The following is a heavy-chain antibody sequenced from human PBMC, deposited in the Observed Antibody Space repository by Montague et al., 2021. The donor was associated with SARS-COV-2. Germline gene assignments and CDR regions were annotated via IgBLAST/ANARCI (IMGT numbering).Heavy chain of an antibody. V-gene: IGHV4-4*02. J-gene: IGHJ4*02. CDR2: FYHNGST. CDR1: GDSIRSANW. CDR3: ARKGSGMSDLAY. D-gene: IGHD1-26*01. Sequence: SETLSLTCAVSGDSIRSANWRSWRRLPTEKRMSCVVVFYHNGSTKYKPSLKSRVSMSVDTSWNQFFLRLTSVTAADTAFYYCARKGSGMSDLAYWGQGTLVTVSS.